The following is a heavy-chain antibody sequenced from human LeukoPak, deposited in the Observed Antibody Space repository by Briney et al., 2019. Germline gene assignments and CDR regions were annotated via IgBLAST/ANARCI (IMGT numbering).Heavy chain of an antibody. D-gene: IGHD3-22*01. CDR3: ARAPSEIGGYYPEYFRH. CDR2: IKSDGSK. J-gene: IGHJ1*01. V-gene: IGHV3-74*01. Sequence: GGSLRLSCAASGFTFSSYWMHSVRQAPGKGLVWVSRIKSDGSKNYADSVKGRFTISRDNAKNTVSLQMNSLRAEDTGVYYCARAPSEIGGYYPEYFRHWGQGTLVTVSS. CDR1: GFTFSSYW.